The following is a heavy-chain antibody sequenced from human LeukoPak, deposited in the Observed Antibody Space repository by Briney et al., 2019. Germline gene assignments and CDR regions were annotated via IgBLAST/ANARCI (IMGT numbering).Heavy chain of an antibody. CDR1: GYTFTSYD. CDR3: ARGGAAAGIGGNWFDP. D-gene: IGHD6-13*01. J-gene: IGHJ5*02. CDR2: MNPNSGNT. Sequence: ASMKVSCKASGYTFTSYDINWVRQASGQGLEWMGWMNPNSGNTGYAQKFQGRVTITRNTSISTAYMELSSLRSEDTAVYYCARGGAAAGIGGNWFDPWGQGTLVTVSS. V-gene: IGHV1-8*01.